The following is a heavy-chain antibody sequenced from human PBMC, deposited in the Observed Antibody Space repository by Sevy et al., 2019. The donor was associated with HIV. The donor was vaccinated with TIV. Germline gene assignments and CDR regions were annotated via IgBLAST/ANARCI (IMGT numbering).Heavy chain of an antibody. V-gene: IGHV3-73*01. D-gene: IGHD2-8*01. CDR1: GFTFSGSA. CDR3: IRPGGRKTYGNLGPDY. J-gene: IGHJ4*02. CDR2: IRNKAHNYAT. Sequence: GGSLRLSCAASGFTFSGSAMHWVRQASGKGLEWVGRIRNKAHNYATGYAASVKGRFTISRDDSKNTAKLQMERLKSEDTAVYYCIRPGGRKTYGNLGPDYWGQGTLVTVSS.